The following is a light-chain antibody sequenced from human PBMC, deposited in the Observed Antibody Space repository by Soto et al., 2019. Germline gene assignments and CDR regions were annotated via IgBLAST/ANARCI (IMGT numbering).Light chain of an antibody. CDR1: SXDVGGYDY. Sequence: QSALTQPPSVSGSPGQSVTISCTGTSXDVGGYDYVSWYQQHPGKAPKLLIYDVTKRPSGVPDRFSGSKSGNTASLTISGLQAEDEADFFCCSYGGSFPYVFGTGTKFTVL. V-gene: IGLV2-11*01. CDR3: CSYGGSFPYV. CDR2: DVT. J-gene: IGLJ1*01.